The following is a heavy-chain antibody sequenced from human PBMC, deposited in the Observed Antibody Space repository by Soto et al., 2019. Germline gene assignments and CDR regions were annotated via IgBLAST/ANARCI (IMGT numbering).Heavy chain of an antibody. Sequence: SETLCLTCTVSGGSISSGGYYWGWIRQPPGKGLEWIGSIYYSGSTYYNPSLKSRVTISVDTSKNQFSLKLSSVTAADTAVYYCARRGFDWLLTYYFDYWGQGALVTVSS. CDR1: GGSISSGGYY. CDR2: IYYSGST. CDR3: ARRGFDWLLTYYFDY. D-gene: IGHD3-9*01. V-gene: IGHV4-39*01. J-gene: IGHJ4*02.